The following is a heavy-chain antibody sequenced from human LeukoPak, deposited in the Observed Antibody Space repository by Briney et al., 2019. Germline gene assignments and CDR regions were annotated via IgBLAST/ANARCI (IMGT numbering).Heavy chain of an antibody. J-gene: IGHJ4*02. CDR3: TTDSENYLRY. Sequence: GGSLRLSCAASGFTFSSYGMSWVRQAPGKGLEWVSAISGSGGSTYYADSVRGRFTISRDNSKNTLYLQMNSPKTEDTAVYYCTTDSENYLRYWGQGTLVTVSS. D-gene: IGHD2/OR15-2a*01. V-gene: IGHV3-23*01. CDR1: GFTFSSYG. CDR2: ISGSGGST.